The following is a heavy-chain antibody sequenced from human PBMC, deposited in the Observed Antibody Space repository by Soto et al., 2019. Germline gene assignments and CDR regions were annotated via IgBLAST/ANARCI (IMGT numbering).Heavy chain of an antibody. J-gene: IGHJ6*02. CDR2: IYYNGGA. CDR1: GGSMSTYANY. CDR3: ARHLTYCSAGSCYSDFPYYGMDV. V-gene: IGHV4-39*01. D-gene: IGHD2-15*01. Sequence: SETLSLTCTVSGGSMSTYANYWGWIRQPPGKGLEWIGSIYYNGGAYYNPSLESRVTISVDTSKNQFSLKLSSVTAADTAVYYCARHLTYCSAGSCYSDFPYYGMDVWGQGTTVT.